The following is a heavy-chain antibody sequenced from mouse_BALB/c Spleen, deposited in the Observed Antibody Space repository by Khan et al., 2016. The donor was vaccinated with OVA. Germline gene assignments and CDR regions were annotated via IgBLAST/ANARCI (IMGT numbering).Heavy chain of an antibody. CDR2: INTYTGEP. Sequence: QIQLVQSGPDLKKPGETVKISCKASGYTFTNFGMNWVKQAPGKGLKWMGWINTYTGEPTYADDFKGRFAFSLETSASTAYLQINNLKNEDTATYFCARPPYFSYVMVYWGQGTSVTVSS. J-gene: IGHJ4*01. CDR3: ARPPYFSYVMVY. D-gene: IGHD2-10*01. CDR1: GYTFTNFG. V-gene: IGHV9-3-1*01.